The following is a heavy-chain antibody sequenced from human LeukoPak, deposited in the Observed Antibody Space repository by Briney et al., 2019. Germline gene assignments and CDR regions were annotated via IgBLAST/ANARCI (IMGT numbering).Heavy chain of an antibody. CDR1: GASINSSFS. J-gene: IGHJ4*02. D-gene: IGHD6-13*01. Sequence: PSGTLSLTCAVSGASINSSFSWCWVRQPPGKGLEWIGEIYHSGSSNYNPSVKSRVTISIDKSKNQFSLKLSSVTAADTAVYYCARASSWYALAYWGQGTLVTVSS. V-gene: IGHV4-4*02. CDR3: ARASSWYALAY. CDR2: IYHSGSS.